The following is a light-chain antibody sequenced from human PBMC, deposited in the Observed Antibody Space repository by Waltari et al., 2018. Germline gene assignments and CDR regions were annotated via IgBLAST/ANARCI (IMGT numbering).Light chain of an antibody. CDR1: QSIGIY. V-gene: IGKV1-39*01. J-gene: IGKJ2*01. CDR3: QQCYSAPLT. CDR2: AAS. Sequence: DIQMTQSPSSLSASVGDRVTITCRASQSIGIYINWYQQKPGEAPTLLIYAASSLKDGVPSRFSGRGSETYFTFTINSLQPEDFATYYCQQCYSAPLTFGPGTKLE.